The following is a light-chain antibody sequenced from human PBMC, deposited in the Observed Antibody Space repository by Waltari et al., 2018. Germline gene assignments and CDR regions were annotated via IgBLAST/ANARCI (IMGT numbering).Light chain of an antibody. Sequence: QPVLTQSSSASASLGSSVTLTCALSSGHSTNIIAWHQQQPGKAPRFLIQLDGSGTYQKGSGVPDRSSGSSSGADRYLTIANLQSEDEADYYCETWVSHTHAFGGGTKLTVL. CDR1: SGHSTNI. V-gene: IGLV4-60*03. CDR3: ETWVSHTHA. CDR2: LDGSGTY. J-gene: IGLJ2*01.